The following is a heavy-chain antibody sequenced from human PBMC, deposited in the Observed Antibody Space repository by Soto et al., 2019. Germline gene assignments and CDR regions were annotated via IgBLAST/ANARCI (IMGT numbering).Heavy chain of an antibody. Sequence: SETLSLTCTVSGVSVTAGSHWGSWILQPPGSGLEWIGYIYVSGNTNYNPSLKSRVTISVDTSKNQFSLKLSSATAADTDLYYCATSLAGSSSRGLDVWGQGTPVTVSS. CDR1: GVSVTAGSHW. CDR3: ATSLAGSSSRGLDV. V-gene: IGHV4-61*01. J-gene: IGHJ6*02. D-gene: IGHD6-13*01. CDR2: IYVSGNT.